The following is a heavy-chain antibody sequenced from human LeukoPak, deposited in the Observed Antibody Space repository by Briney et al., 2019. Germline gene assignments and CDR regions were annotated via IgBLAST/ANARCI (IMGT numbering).Heavy chain of an antibody. Sequence: GGSLRLSCAASGFTFSSYDMHWVRQAPGKGLEWVEVIWYDGSNKYYADSVKGRFTISRDNSKNTLYLQMNSLRAEDTAVYYCACSTSFGFYFQHWGQGTLVTVSS. J-gene: IGHJ1*01. CDR2: IWYDGSNK. CDR1: GFTFSSYD. D-gene: IGHD2-2*01. V-gene: IGHV3-33*01. CDR3: ACSTSFGFYFQH.